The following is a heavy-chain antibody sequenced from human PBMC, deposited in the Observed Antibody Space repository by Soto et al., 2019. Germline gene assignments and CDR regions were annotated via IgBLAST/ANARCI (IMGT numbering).Heavy chain of an antibody. J-gene: IGHJ5*02. V-gene: IGHV3-23*01. CDR3: ATHAGDL. CDR2: INGGRS. Sequence: EVQLLESGGGLVQPGGSLRLSCEASGITFSRYDMSWVRQAPGKGLEWVSAINGGRSFYGDSVEGWFTVSRDNSKNTLYLQMNSLRVEDTAIYYCATHAGDLWGQGTLVTVSS. CDR1: GITFSRYD.